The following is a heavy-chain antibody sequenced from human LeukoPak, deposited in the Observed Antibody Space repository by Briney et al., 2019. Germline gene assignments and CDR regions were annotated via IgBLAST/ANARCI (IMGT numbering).Heavy chain of an antibody. Sequence: GGSLRLSCAASGFNFSNHYMSWVRQAPAKGLEWVSIIYSGGTTHHAASVKGRFNISRDTSKNTLYLQMNSLRDEDTAVYYCVRGQAYYGSGSYSWYFDVWGRGTLVAVSS. CDR3: VRGQAYYGSGSYSWYFDV. J-gene: IGHJ2*01. D-gene: IGHD3-10*01. CDR2: IYSGGTT. V-gene: IGHV3-66*01. CDR1: GFNFSNHY.